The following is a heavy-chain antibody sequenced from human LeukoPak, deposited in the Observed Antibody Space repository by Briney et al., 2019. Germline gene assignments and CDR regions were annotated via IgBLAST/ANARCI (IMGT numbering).Heavy chain of an antibody. Sequence: SETLSLTCTVSGGSISSGAYYWSWIRQHPGRGLEWIGYIYSSGSTYYNPSLKSRLTISVDTSKNQFSLRLSSVTAADTALYYCARDLDGCNNLDCWGQGTLVTVSS. CDR3: ARDLDGCNNLDC. J-gene: IGHJ4*02. V-gene: IGHV4-31*03. D-gene: IGHD5-24*01. CDR2: IYSSGST. CDR1: GGSISSGAYY.